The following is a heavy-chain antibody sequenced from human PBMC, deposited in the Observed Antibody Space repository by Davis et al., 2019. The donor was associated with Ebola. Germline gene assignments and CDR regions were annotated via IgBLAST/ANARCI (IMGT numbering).Heavy chain of an antibody. CDR3: AKNPGYHYYGMDV. Sequence: PGGSLRLSCAASGFTFSSYGMHWVRQAPGKGLEWVAVISYDGSNKYYADSVKGRFTISRDNSKNTLSLQMNSLRAEDTAVYYCAKNPGYHYYGMDVWGQGTTVTVSS. J-gene: IGHJ6*02. V-gene: IGHV3-30*18. CDR2: ISYDGSNK. CDR1: GFTFSSYG.